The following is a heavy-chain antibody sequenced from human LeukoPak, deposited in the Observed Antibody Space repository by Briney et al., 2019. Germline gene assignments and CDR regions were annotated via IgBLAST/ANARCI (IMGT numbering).Heavy chain of an antibody. J-gene: IGHJ3*02. CDR1: GGSISSGGYY. CDR3: ARGGIRSAFDI. D-gene: IGHD6-13*01. Sequence: SQTLSLTCTVSGGSISSGGYYWSWIRQPPGKGLEWIGYIYHSGSTYYNPSLKSRVTISVDRSKNQFSLKLSSVTAADTAVYYCARGGIRSAFDIWGQGTMVTVSS. CDR2: IYHSGST. V-gene: IGHV4-30-2*01.